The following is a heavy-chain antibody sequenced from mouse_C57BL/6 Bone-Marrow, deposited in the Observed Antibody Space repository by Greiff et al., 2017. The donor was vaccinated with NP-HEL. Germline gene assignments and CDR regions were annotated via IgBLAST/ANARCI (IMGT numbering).Heavy chain of an antibody. V-gene: IGHV1-19*01. D-gene: IGHD4-1*01. Sequence: VQLKESGPVLVKPGASVKMSCKASGYTFTDYYMNWVKQSHGKSLEWIGVINPYNGGTSYNQKFKGKATLTVDKSSSTAYMELNSLTSEDSAVYYCASWDGAWFAYWGQGTLVTVSA. CDR1: GYTFTDYY. J-gene: IGHJ3*01. CDR2: INPYNGGT. CDR3: ASWDGAWFAY.